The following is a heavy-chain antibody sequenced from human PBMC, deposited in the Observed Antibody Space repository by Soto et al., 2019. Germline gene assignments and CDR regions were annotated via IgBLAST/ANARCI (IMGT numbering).Heavy chain of an antibody. D-gene: IGHD3-3*02. Sequence: QVQLVQSGPEVRKPGASVKVSCKASGFTFSKYDLHWVRQAPGQSLKWLGWISSDTGNTKYSQRIQGRVTFTRYTSASTSYMELRGLTFEDTAIYYCARDQAAVEALALESGFDSCGQGTLVTVYS. V-gene: IGHV1-3*04. CDR2: ISSDTGNT. CDR1: GFTFSKYD. CDR3: ARDQAAVEALALESGFDS. J-gene: IGHJ4*02.